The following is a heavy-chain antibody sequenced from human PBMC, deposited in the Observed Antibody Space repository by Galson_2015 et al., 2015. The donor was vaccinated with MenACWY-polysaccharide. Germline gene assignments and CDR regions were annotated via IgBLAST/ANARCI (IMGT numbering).Heavy chain of an antibody. CDR1: GFTFSSYA. J-gene: IGHJ6*02. V-gene: IGHV3-30-3*01. Sequence: LRLSCAASGFTFSSYAIHWVRQAPGKGLEWVAVISYDASNKYYRDSVKGRVTLSRDNSKNTVFLEMNSLRAEDTGVYYCARDYCSRTSCSGMDVWGQGTTVTVSS. D-gene: IGHD2-15*01. CDR3: ARDYCSRTSCSGMDV. CDR2: ISYDASNK.